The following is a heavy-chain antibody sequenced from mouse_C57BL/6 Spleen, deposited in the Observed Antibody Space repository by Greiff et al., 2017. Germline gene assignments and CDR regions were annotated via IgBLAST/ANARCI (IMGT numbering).Heavy chain of an antibody. CDR2: IYPGGGYT. CDR1: GYTFTNYW. V-gene: IGHV1-63*01. CDR3: AREGAYYYGSSYFDY. Sequence: QVQLQQSGAELVRPGTSVKMSCKASGYTFTNYWIGWAKQRPGHGLEWIGDIYPGGGYTNYNEKFKGKATLTADKSSSTAYMQFSSLTSEDSAIYYCAREGAYYYGSSYFDYWGQGTTLTVSS. J-gene: IGHJ2*01. D-gene: IGHD1-1*01.